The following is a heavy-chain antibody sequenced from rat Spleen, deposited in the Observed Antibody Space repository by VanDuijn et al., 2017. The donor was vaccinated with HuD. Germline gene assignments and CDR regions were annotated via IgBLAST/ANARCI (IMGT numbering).Heavy chain of an antibody. CDR3: ARHSEGTDHWYFDF. V-gene: IGHV5-25*01. Sequence: EVRLVESGGDLVRPGRSLKLSCAASGFTFSNYDMAWVRQAPTKGLEWVASISPSGGSTYYRDSEKGRFTVSRDNAKSTLYLQMDSLRSEDTATYYCARHSEGTDHWYFDFWGPGTMVTVSS. CDR1: GFTFSNYD. J-gene: IGHJ1*01. CDR2: ISPSGGST. D-gene: IGHD1-11*01.